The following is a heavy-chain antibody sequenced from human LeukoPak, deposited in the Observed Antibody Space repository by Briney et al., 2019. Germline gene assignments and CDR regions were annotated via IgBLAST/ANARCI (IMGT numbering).Heavy chain of an antibody. Sequence: PGGSLRLSCAASGFNFDDYAMHWVRQTPGKGLEWVSSISWNGGSIAYADSVKGRFTISRDNAKNALFLQMNSLRTDDTALYYCGKDIGFRTLIVVLTPDSWGQGTLVTVSS. CDR3: GKDIGFRTLIVVLTPDS. D-gene: IGHD3-22*01. J-gene: IGHJ4*02. CDR1: GFNFDDYA. CDR2: ISWNGGSI. V-gene: IGHV3-9*01.